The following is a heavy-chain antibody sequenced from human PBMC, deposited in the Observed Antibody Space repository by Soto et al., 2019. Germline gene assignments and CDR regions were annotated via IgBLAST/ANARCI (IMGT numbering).Heavy chain of an antibody. CDR2: IDPSNAYT. V-gene: IGHV5-10-1*01. CDR1: GYRFTSYW. CDR3: AFFDTSFDFDF. J-gene: IGHJ4*02. Sequence: PGESLKISCKGSGYRFTSYWISWVRQMPGKGLEWMGRIDPSNAYTHYSPSFHGHVTISADNSISTAYLQWSNLRASDTAIYSCAFFDTSFDFDFWGQGPLVTVSS.